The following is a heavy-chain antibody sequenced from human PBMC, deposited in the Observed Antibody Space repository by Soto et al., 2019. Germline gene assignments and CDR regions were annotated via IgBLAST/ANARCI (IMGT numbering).Heavy chain of an antibody. CDR1: GGSVSNGMYY. CDR3: ARGREFDS. V-gene: IGHV4-61*01. J-gene: IGHJ4*02. Sequence: SETLSLTCTVSGGSVSNGMYYWSWIRQPPGKGLEWIGNVYFTGTTYYNPSLKSRVSISIDVSKNQFSLNLRSLTAADTAVYYCARGREFDSWGQGTLVTVS. CDR2: VYFTGTT.